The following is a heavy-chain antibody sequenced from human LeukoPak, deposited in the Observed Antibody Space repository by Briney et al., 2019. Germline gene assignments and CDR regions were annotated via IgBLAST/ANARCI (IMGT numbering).Heavy chain of an antibody. Sequence: GESLKISCKGSGSSSTSYWIGWGRQMPGKGLEWMGIIYPGDSDTRYSPCFQGQVTISADKSISTAYLQWSSLKASDTAMYYCARQVTGYCSSTSCLDAFDIWGQGTMVTVSS. V-gene: IGHV5-51*01. D-gene: IGHD2-2*01. CDR1: GSSSTSYW. CDR3: ARQVTGYCSSTSCLDAFDI. CDR2: IYPGDSDT. J-gene: IGHJ3*02.